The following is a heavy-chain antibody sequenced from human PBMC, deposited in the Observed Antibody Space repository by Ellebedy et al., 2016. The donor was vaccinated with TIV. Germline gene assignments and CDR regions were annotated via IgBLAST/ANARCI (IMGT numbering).Heavy chain of an antibody. Sequence: GESLKISCAASGFIFSNYAMSWVRQAPGKGLEWVANINQDGGEQHYVDSVRGRFTISRDNAKNSLYLHMNSLRADDTAVYHCVRDGAYGDYSPGYYGMDVWGQGTTVTVSS. V-gene: IGHV3-7*03. CDR1: GFIFSNYA. J-gene: IGHJ6*02. CDR3: VRDGAYGDYSPGYYGMDV. CDR2: INQDGGEQ. D-gene: IGHD3-22*01.